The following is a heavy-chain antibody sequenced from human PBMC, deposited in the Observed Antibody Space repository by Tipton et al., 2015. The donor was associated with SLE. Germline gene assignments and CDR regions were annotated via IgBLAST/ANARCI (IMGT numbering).Heavy chain of an antibody. D-gene: IGHD1-14*01. CDR1: GFTFNIYA. CDR3: VRSTGYYYYMDV. CDR2: ISSSGSTI. Sequence: SLRLSCAASGFTFNIYAMSWVRQAPGKGLEWVSYISSSGSTIYYADSVEGRFTISRDNAKKSLYLQMNSLRAEDTAVYYCVRSTGYYYYMDVWGKGTTVTVSS. V-gene: IGHV3-48*03. J-gene: IGHJ6*03.